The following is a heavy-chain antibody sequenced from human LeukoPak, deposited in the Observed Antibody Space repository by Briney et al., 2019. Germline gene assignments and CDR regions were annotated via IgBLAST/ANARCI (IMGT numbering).Heavy chain of an antibody. CDR3: AKNQRRDTAMVTFDY. D-gene: IGHD5-18*01. Sequence: GGSLRLSCAASGFTFDDYGMSWVRQAPGKGLEWVSAISGSGGSTYYADSVKGRFTISRDNSKNTLYLQMNSLRAEDTAVYYCAKNQRRDTAMVTFDYWGQGTLVTVSS. CDR2: ISGSGGST. CDR1: GFTFDDYG. V-gene: IGHV3-23*01. J-gene: IGHJ4*02.